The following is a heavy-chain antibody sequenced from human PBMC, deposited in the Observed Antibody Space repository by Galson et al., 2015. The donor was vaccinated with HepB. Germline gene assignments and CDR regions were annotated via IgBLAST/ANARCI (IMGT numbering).Heavy chain of an antibody. Sequence: SLRLSCAASGFTFSSYVMSWVRQAPGKGLEWVSGISGRGGSTYYADSVKGRFTISRDNSKNTLYLQMNNLRAEDTAVYYCAKGTTEIDYWGQGTQVTVSS. CDR2: ISGRGGST. CDR3: AKGTTEIDY. V-gene: IGHV3-23*01. D-gene: IGHD1-26*01. CDR1: GFTFSSYV. J-gene: IGHJ4*02.